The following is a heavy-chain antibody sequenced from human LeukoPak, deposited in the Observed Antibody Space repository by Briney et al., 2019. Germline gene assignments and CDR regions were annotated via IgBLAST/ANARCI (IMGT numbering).Heavy chain of an antibody. Sequence: GGSLRLSCAASGFTFSSYAVHWVRQAPGKGLEWVAVISYDGGSKYYTDSVKGRFTISRDISKNTIYLQMNTLRVDDTAVYYCARERWGAMGAAWGMDVWGQGTTVTVSS. D-gene: IGHD1-26*01. CDR1: GFTFSSYA. CDR3: ARERWGAMGAAWGMDV. V-gene: IGHV3-30*14. J-gene: IGHJ6*02. CDR2: ISYDGGSK.